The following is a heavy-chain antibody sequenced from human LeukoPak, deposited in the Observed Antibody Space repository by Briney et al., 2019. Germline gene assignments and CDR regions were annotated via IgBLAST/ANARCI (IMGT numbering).Heavy chain of an antibody. J-gene: IGHJ4*02. CDR2: ASSDGDTT. CDR3: AKEGSTTFREDFDC. Sequence: PGGSLRLSCAASGFTFNRYGMHWVRQAPGKGLEWVAVASSDGDTTYYADSVKGRFTVSKDNSRNTLYLQMNSLRAEDTAVYYCAKEGSTTFREDFDCWGQGTLVTVSS. CDR1: GFTFNRYG. D-gene: IGHD3-16*01. V-gene: IGHV3-30*18.